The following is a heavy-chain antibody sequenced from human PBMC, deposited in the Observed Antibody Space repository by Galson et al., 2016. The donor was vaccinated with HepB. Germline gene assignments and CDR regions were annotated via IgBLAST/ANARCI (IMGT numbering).Heavy chain of an antibody. CDR3: ARDRQYRFDL. Sequence: SLRLSCAASGFIIRSYTMNWVRQAPGKGPEWVSSISAGSNYIYYVDSVKGRFTISRDNAKKSLFLQMNNLRVEDTAMYYCARDRQYRFDLWGQGTLVTVSS. CDR2: ISAGSNYI. J-gene: IGHJ4*02. D-gene: IGHD3-16*02. V-gene: IGHV3-21*01. CDR1: GFIIRSYT.